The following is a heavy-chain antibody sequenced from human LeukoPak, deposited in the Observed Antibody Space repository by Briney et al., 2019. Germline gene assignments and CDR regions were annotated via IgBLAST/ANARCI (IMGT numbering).Heavy chain of an antibody. V-gene: IGHV3-20*04. J-gene: IGHJ6*03. CDR2: INWNGGST. Sequence: GGSLRLSCAASGFTFDDYGMSWVRQAPGKGLDWVSGINWNGGSTDYADSVKGRFTISRDNAKNSLYLQMDSLRAEDTALYYCARRESTYQNYYYFYYMDVWGKGTTVTVSS. CDR1: GFTFDDYG. CDR3: ARRESTYQNYYYFYYMDV.